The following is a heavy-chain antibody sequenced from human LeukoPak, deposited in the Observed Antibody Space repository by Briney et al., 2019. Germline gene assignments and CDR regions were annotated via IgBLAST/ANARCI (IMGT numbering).Heavy chain of an antibody. D-gene: IGHD3-22*01. J-gene: IGHJ4*02. CDR1: GYSFTNNW. V-gene: IGHV5-51*01. CDR2: IYPGDSDT. CDR3: ARHPDSSGYYSESAFDY. Sequence: GESLKISCKGSGYSFTNNWIGWVRQMPGKGLEWMGIIYPGDSDTRYSPSFQGQVTISADKSISTAYLQWSSLKASDTAMYYCARHPDSSGYYSESAFDYWGQGTLVSVSS.